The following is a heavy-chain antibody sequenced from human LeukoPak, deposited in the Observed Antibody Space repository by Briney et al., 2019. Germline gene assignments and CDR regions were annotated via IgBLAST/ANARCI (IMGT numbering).Heavy chain of an antibody. Sequence: GGSLRLSCAASGFTFSSYAMGWVRQAPGKGLEWVSTISGSGGNTYNADSVKGRFTISRDNSKNTVYLQMNSLRDEDTAVYYYAKHRFGAAAGSSNGNFYYHMDVWGKGTTVTVSS. CDR3: AKHRFGAAAGSSNGNFYYHMDV. CDR1: GFTFSSYA. CDR2: ISGSGGNT. D-gene: IGHD6-13*01. J-gene: IGHJ6*03. V-gene: IGHV3-23*01.